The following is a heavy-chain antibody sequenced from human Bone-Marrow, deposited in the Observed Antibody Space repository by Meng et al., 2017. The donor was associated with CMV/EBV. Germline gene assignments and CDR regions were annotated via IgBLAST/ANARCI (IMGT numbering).Heavy chain of an antibody. D-gene: IGHD1-26*01. CDR2: ISYDGSNK. J-gene: IGHJ4*02. Sequence: SGFPFTTDGIHWVRQAPGKGLEWVAVISYDGSNKYYADSVKGRFTISRDNSKNTLYLQMNSLRAEDTAVFYCAKDVNGTYYGRYFDSWGQGALVTVSS. V-gene: IGHV3-30*18. CDR1: GFPFTTDG. CDR3: AKDVNGTYYGRYFDS.